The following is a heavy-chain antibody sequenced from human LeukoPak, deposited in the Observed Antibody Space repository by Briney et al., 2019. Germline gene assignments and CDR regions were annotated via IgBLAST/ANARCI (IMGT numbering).Heavy chain of an antibody. CDR1: GGTFSSYA. V-gene: IGHV1-69*04. D-gene: IGHD6-13*01. CDR3: ARGHGKTAAGLMRGDAFDI. J-gene: IGHJ3*02. Sequence: GASVKVSCKASGGTFSSYAISWVRQAPGQGLEWMGRIIPILGIANYAQKFQGRVTITTDESTSTAYMELSSLRSEDTAVYYCARGHGKTAAGLMRGDAFDIWGQGTMVTVSS. CDR2: IIPILGIA.